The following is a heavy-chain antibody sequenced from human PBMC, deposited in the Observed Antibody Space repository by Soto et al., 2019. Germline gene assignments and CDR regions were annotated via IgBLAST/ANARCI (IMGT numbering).Heavy chain of an antibody. J-gene: IGHJ6*02. CDR3: ARDRNLGILQNGMDV. V-gene: IGHV3-21*01. Sequence: GGSLRLSCAASGFTFSSYSMNWVRQAPGKGLEWVSSISSSSSYIYYADSVKGRFTISRDNAKNSLYLQMNSLRAEDTAVYYCARDRNLGILQNGMDVWGQGTTVTVSS. D-gene: IGHD7-27*01. CDR2: ISSSSSYI. CDR1: GFTFSSYS.